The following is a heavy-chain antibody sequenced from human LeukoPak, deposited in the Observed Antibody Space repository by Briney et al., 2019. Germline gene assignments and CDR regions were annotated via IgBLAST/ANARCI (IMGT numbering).Heavy chain of an antibody. J-gene: IGHJ5*02. CDR3: ARAGDNWNPILRFDP. V-gene: IGHV1-2*02. D-gene: IGHD1-20*01. CDR2: INPNSGGT. Sequence: AASVKVSCKASGYTFTGYYMHWVRQAPGQGLEWMGWINPNSGGTNYAQKFQGRVTMTRDTSISTAYMELSRLRSDDTAVYYCARAGDNWNPILRFDPWGQGTLVTVSS. CDR1: GYTFTGYY.